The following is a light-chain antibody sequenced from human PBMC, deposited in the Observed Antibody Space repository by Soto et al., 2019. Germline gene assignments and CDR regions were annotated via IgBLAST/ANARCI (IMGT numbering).Light chain of an antibody. CDR1: QAIRDD. J-gene: IGKJ3*01. V-gene: IGKV1-6*01. CDR3: LQDDSYPLT. CDR2: GAS. Sequence: AIQMTQSPSSLSASGGDRVTITCRASQAIRDDLGWYQQKPGKAPKSLIYGASHLHSGVPSRFSGSGYDTDFTLTISSLQPEDFATYYCLQDDSYPLTFGPGTKVDIK.